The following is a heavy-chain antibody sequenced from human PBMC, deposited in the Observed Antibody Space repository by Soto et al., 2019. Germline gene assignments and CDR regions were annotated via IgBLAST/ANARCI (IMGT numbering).Heavy chain of an antibody. CDR3: ATWHEREHAYDV. CDR2: LYDLDGS. D-gene: IGHD1-1*01. V-gene: IGHV3-53*01. Sequence: LRLSCAAFGFTISGKKYVAWVRQAPGKGLEWVSALYDLDGSFYAASVKGRFTTSSDSSKTTVYLQMNDLRPDDTAVYYCATWHEREHAYDVWGQGTTVTVSS. J-gene: IGHJ3*01. CDR1: GFTISGKKY.